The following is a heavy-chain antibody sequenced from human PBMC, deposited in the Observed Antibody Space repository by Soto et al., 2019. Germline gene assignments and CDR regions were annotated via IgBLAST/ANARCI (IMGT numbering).Heavy chain of an antibody. Sequence: DVQLSESGGGQVRRGGSLRLSCAASGFAFKNYAMTWVRQAPGKGPEWVSTIIGSGTSVYYAASVKGRFTISRDNSKNTLSLQMDSFLFEDAAVYYSSQGCDDVLGFYYHNGMDVWGQGTTVTVSS. CDR1: GFAFKNYA. CDR2: IIGSGTSV. D-gene: IGHD6-6*01. CDR3: SQGCDDVLGFYYHNGMDV. J-gene: IGHJ6*02. V-gene: IGHV3-23*01.